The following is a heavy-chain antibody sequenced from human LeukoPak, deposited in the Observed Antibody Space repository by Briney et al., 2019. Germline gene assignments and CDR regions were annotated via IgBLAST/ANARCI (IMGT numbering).Heavy chain of an antibody. J-gene: IGHJ5*02. CDR3: AKDLRVPRRPNWFDP. CDR2: ISGSCGST. Sequence: GGSLRLSCAASGFTFSSYAMSWVRQAPGKGLEWVSAISGSCGSTYYADSVKGRFTISRDNSKNTLYLQMNSLRAEDTAVYYCAKDLRVPRRPNWFDPWGQGTLVTVSS. CDR1: GFTFSSYA. D-gene: IGHD5/OR15-5a*01. V-gene: IGHV3-23*01.